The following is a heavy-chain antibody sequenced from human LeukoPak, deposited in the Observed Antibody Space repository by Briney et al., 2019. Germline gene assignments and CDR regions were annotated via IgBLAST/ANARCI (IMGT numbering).Heavy chain of an antibody. D-gene: IGHD3-22*01. CDR2: IYHSGST. CDR1: GGSISSGGYS. Sequence: PSETLSLTCAVAGGSISSGGYSWSWIRQPPGKGLECIGYIYHSGSTYYNPSLKSRVTISVDRSKNQFSLKLSSVTAADTAVYYCARRNGNYYDSSGREHYFDYWGQGTLVTVSS. CDR3: ARRNGNYYDSSGREHYFDY. V-gene: IGHV4-30-2*01. J-gene: IGHJ4*02.